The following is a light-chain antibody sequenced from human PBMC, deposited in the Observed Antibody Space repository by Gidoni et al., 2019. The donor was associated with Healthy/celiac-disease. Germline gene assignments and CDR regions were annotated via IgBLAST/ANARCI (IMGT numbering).Light chain of an antibody. J-gene: IGKJ1*01. CDR3: QQYNNALT. V-gene: IGKV3-15*01. CDR1: QSVSSN. CDR2: GAS. Sequence: EIVMTQSPATLSVSPGERATLSCRASQSVSSNLAWYQQKPGQAPRLLIYGASTRATGIPARFSGSGSGTEFTLTISSLQSEDFAVYYCQQYNNALTFGQXTKVEIK.